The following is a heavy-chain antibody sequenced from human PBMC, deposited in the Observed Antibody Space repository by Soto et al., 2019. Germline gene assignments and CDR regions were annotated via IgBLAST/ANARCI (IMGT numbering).Heavy chain of an antibody. CDR2: INHSGST. CDR3: ARRPNY. V-gene: IGHV4-34*01. Sequence: SETLSLTCAVYGGSFSGYYWSWIRQPPGKGPEWIGEINHSGSTNYNPSLKSRVTISVDTSKNQFSLKLSSVTAADTAVYYCARRPNYWGQGTLVTVSS. CDR1: GGSFSGYY. D-gene: IGHD6-25*01. J-gene: IGHJ4*02.